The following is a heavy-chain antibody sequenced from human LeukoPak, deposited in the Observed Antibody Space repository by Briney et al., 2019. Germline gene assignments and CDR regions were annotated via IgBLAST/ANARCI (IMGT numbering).Heavy chain of an antibody. CDR3: AKDQLATRRRYFDY. D-gene: IGHD5-24*01. CDR2: ISGGVDLA. V-gene: IGHV3-23*01. CDR1: GATFTSYA. J-gene: IGHJ4*02. Sequence: GGSLRLSCAASGATFTSYAMSWVRQAPGKGLEWVSAISGGVDLAYYAESVKGRFTISRDNSKSTLYLQMSSLRAEDTAVYYCAKDQLATRRRYFDYWGQGTLVTVSS.